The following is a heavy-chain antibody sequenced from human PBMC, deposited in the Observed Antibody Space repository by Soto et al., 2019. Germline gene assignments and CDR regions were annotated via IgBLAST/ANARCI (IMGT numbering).Heavy chain of an antibody. D-gene: IGHD6-19*01. CDR1: GFTFSDYW. J-gene: IGHJ4*02. Sequence: QPGGSLRLSCAGSGFTFSDYWMAWVRQPQGRGLEWVASVNQDGTQKFFVDSVKGRFTITKDNAKNSLDLQMSSLRAEDTAVYYCVRWESSDWYLGIWGQGTQVTVSS. CDR3: VRWESSDWYLGI. V-gene: IGHV3-7*03. CDR2: VNQDGTQK.